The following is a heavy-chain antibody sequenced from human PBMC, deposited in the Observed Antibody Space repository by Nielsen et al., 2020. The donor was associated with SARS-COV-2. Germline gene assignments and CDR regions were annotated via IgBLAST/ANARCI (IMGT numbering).Heavy chain of an antibody. V-gene: IGHV3-23*01. CDR1: GFTFSSYA. CDR3: AKDVRSDIVGAHAFDI. J-gene: IGHJ3*02. Sequence: GGSLRLSCAASGFTFSSYAMSWVRQAPGKGLEWVSAISGSGGSTYYADSVKGRFTISRDNSKNTLYLQMNSLRAEDTAVYYCAKDVRSDIVGAHAFDIWGQGTMVTVSS. CDR2: ISGSGGST. D-gene: IGHD1-26*01.